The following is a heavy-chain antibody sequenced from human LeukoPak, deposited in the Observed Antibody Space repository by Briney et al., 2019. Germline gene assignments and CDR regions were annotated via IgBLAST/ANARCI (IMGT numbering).Heavy chain of an antibody. V-gene: IGHV3-23*01. CDR2: VSGSGDRT. CDR1: GFTFSNSA. Sequence: GGSLRLSCEGSGFTFSNSAMTWVRQAPGRGLGWVSGVSGSGDRTNYADSVKSRFTVSRDNSKNTVYLEMNRLGVDDTAVYYCAKGLSSSTWADFDYWGQGILVTVSS. D-gene: IGHD6-13*01. CDR3: AKGLSSSTWADFDY. J-gene: IGHJ4*02.